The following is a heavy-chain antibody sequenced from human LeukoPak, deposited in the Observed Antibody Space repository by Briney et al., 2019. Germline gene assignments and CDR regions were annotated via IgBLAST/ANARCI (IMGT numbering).Heavy chain of an antibody. CDR2: IHNSGTI. D-gene: IGHD1-26*01. J-gene: IGHJ5*02. V-gene: IGHV4-31*03. Sequence: TLSLTCTVSGASINSGGYYWAWLRQRPGKGLEWIGYIHNSGTIYYNPSLKSRLNIFIETSKNQFSLSLTSVTAADTALYYCAREGRHTHCYEPCGQGALVTVSS. CDR3: AREGRHTHCYEP. CDR1: GASINSGGYY.